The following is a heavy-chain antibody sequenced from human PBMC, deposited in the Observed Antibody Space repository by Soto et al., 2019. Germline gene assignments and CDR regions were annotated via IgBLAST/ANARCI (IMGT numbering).Heavy chain of an antibody. CDR2: IYPSGRA. CDR1: GGSITNHY. J-gene: IGHJ2*01. Sequence: QVQLQESGPRLVTPSETLTLTCSLSGGSITNHYWGWIRQPPGKGLEFIGRIYPSGRAHYNPSLQSRVTMPVDTSKNQFSLKVNSVTAADTAIYYCARDYDVNTAVDYWYFDLWGRGTLVTVSS. V-gene: IGHV4-4*07. CDR3: ARDYDVNTAVDYWYFDL. D-gene: IGHD5-18*01.